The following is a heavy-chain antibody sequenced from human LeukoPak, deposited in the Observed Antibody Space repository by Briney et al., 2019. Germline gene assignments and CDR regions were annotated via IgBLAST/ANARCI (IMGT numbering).Heavy chain of an antibody. V-gene: IGHV3-11*01. J-gene: IGHJ4*02. D-gene: IGHD6-19*01. Sequence: PGGSLRLSCAASGFTFSDYYMSWIRQAPGKGLEWVSYISSSGSTIYYADSVKGRFTISRDNSKNTLYLQMDSLRVEDTALYYCAKGPLIEVAGTTWDYWGQGTLVTVSS. CDR2: ISSSGSTI. CDR3: AKGPLIEVAGTTWDY. CDR1: GFTFSDYY.